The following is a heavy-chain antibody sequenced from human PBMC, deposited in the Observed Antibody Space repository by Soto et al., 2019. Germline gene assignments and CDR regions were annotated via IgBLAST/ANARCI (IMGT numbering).Heavy chain of an antibody. CDR2: ISSGGSTI. D-gene: IGHD3-22*01. Sequence: GGSLRLSCAASGFTFSSYEMNWVRQAPGKGLEWVSYISSGGSTIYYADSVKGRFTISRDNAKNSLYLQMNSLRAEDTAVYYCARGRTYYYDSSGYYPDAFDIWGQGTMVTVSS. CDR1: GFTFSSYE. J-gene: IGHJ3*02. V-gene: IGHV3-48*03. CDR3: ARGRTYYYDSSGYYPDAFDI.